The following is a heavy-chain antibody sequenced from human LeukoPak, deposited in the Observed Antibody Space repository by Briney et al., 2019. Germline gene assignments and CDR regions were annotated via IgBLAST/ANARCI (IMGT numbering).Heavy chain of an antibody. CDR3: ARGGHDFWSGSNYYFDY. CDR2: INPNSGGT. CDR1: GSTFTGYY. J-gene: IGHJ4*02. D-gene: IGHD3-3*01. V-gene: IGHV1-2*06. Sequence: ASVKVSCKASGSTFTGYYMHWVRQAPGQGLEWMGRINPNSGGTNYAQKFQGRVTMTRDTSISTAYMELSRLRSDDTAVYYCARGGHDFWSGSNYYFDYWGQGTLVTVSS.